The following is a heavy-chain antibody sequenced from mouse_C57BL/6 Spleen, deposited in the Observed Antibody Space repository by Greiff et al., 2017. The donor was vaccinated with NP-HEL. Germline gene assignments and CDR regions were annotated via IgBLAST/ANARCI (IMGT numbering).Heavy chain of an antibody. CDR2: IDPENGDT. CDR3: TILYGYDEAWFAY. D-gene: IGHD2-2*01. Sequence: VQLQQSGAELVRPGASVKLSCTASGFNIKDDYMHWVKQRPEQGLEWIGWIDPENGDTEYASKFQGKATITADTSSNTAYLQLSSLTSEDTAVYYCTILYGYDEAWFAYWGQGTLVTVSA. J-gene: IGHJ3*01. V-gene: IGHV14-4*01. CDR1: GFNIKDDY.